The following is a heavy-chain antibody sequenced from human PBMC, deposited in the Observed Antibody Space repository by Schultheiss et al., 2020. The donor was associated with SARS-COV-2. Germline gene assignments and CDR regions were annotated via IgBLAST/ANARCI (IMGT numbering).Heavy chain of an antibody. V-gene: IGHV1-46*01. CDR2: INPSGGST. J-gene: IGHJ4*02. CDR3: ARVCSSTSCHDY. D-gene: IGHD2-2*01. CDR1: GYTFTSYY. Sequence: ASVKVSCKASGYTFTSYYMHWVRQAPGQGLEWMGIINPSGGSTSYAQKFKGRVTMTRDTSTSTAYMELSRLRYDDTAVYYCARVCSSTSCHDYWGQGTLVTVSS.